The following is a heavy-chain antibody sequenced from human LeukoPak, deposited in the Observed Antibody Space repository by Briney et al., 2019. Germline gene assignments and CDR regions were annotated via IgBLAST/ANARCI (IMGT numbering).Heavy chain of an antibody. J-gene: IGHJ4*02. D-gene: IGHD2-2*01. CDR3: ARSMAYHDY. Sequence: AGGSLRLSCAAFGFTVSSNYMSWVRQAPGKGLEWVSIIYIGGSTYYADSVKGRFTISRDNSKNTLYLQMNSLRAEDTAVYYCARSMAYHDYWGQGTLVTVSS. V-gene: IGHV3-66*01. CDR1: GFTVSSNY. CDR2: IYIGGST.